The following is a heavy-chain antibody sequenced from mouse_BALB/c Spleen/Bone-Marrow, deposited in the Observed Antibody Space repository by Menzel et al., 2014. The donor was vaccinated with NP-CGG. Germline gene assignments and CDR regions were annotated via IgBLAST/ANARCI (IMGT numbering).Heavy chain of an antibody. CDR3: ARGGFRGLDY. CDR1: GFTSSSYA. CDR2: ISSGGST. Sequence: EVQVVESGGGLVKPGGSLKLSCAASGFTSSSYAMSWVRQTPEKRLEWVASISSGGSTYYPDSVKGRFTISRDNARNILYLQMSSLRSEDTAMYYCARGGFRGLDYWGQGTTLTVSS. J-gene: IGHJ2*01. V-gene: IGHV5-6-5*01.